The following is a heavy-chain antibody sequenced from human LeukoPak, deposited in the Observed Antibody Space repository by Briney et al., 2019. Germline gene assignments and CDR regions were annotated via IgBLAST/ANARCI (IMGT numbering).Heavy chain of an antibody. CDR1: GYTFTSYD. Sequence: GASVTVSCTASGYTFTSYDINWVRQASGPGLEWMGWMNPNSGNTGYAQTFQGRVTLTRDTSISTAYMELSSLRSEATAVYYCARNVPKTGDFYYWGQGTLVTVSS. D-gene: IGHD7-27*01. V-gene: IGHV1-8*01. CDR2: MNPNSGNT. CDR3: ARNVPKTGDFYY. J-gene: IGHJ4*02.